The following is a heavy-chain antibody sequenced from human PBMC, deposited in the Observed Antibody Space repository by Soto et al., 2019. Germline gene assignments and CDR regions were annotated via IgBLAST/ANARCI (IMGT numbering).Heavy chain of an antibody. J-gene: IGHJ4*02. CDR3: AKDVIAVAGTASYFDY. Sequence: PGGSLRLSCAASGFTFSSYAMSWVRQAPGKGLEWVSAISGSGGSTYYADSVKGRFTISRDNSKNTLYLQMNSLRAEDTAVYYCAKDVIAVAGTASYFDYWGQGTLVTVSS. V-gene: IGHV3-23*01. D-gene: IGHD6-19*01. CDR1: GFTFSSYA. CDR2: ISGSGGST.